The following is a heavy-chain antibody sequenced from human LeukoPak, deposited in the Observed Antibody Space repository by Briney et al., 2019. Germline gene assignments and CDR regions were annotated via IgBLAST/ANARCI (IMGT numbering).Heavy chain of an antibody. CDR1: GGSMNKYY. J-gene: IGHJ5*02. D-gene: IGHD4-17*01. CDR2: ISYSGSA. Sequence: SETLSLTCTVSGGSMNKYYWSWIRQPPGKGLEWMGYISYSGSANYNPSLRSRVTISVDTSKNQFSLKLSSVTAADTALYYCARYDYGDCWFDPWGQGTLVTVSS. V-gene: IGHV4-59*01. CDR3: ARYDYGDCWFDP.